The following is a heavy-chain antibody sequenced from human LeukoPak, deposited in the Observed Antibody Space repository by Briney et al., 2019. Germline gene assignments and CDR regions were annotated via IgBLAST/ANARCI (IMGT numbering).Heavy chain of an antibody. CDR2: ISSSGSTI. D-gene: IGHD1-26*01. CDR3: ARVRWELGAFDI. J-gene: IGHJ3*02. Sequence: AGGSLRLSCAASGFTFSDYYMSWIRQAPGKGLEGVSYISSSGSTIYYADSVKGRFTISRDNAKNSLYLQMNSLRAEDTAVYYCARVRWELGAFDIWGQGTMVTVSS. V-gene: IGHV3-11*01. CDR1: GFTFSDYY.